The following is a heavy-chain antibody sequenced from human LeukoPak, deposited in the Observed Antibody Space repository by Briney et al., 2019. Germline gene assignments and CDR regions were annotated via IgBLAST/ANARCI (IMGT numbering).Heavy chain of an antibody. CDR3: AKGGYGSGWYGDY. CDR2: ISSSSSYI. CDR1: GFTFSSYS. V-gene: IGHV3-21*04. Sequence: GGSLRLSCAASGFTFSSYSMNWVRQAPGKGLEWVSSISSSSSYIYYADSVKGRFTISRDNAKNSLYLQMNSLRTEDMALYYCAKGGYGSGWYGDYWGQGTLVTVSS. J-gene: IGHJ4*02. D-gene: IGHD6-19*01.